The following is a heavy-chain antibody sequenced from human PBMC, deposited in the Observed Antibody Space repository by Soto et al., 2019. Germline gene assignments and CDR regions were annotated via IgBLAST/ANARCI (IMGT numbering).Heavy chain of an antibody. D-gene: IGHD6-19*01. CDR1: GFTFSSYS. CDR3: ASNRRQWLVRDFDY. CDR2: ISSSSSTI. V-gene: IGHV3-48*02. J-gene: IGHJ4*02. Sequence: LRLSCAASGFTFSSYSMNWVRQAPGKGLEWVSYISSSSSTIYYADSVKGRFTISRDNAKNSLYLQMNSLRDEDTAVYYCASNRRQWLVRDFDYWGQGTLVTVSS.